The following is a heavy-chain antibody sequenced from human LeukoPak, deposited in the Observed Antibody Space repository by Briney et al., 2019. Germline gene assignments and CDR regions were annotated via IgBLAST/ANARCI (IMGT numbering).Heavy chain of an antibody. CDR1: GFTVGFTVSSQY. CDR2: IYTDGRR. CDR3: ARAIMVTTIYDS. Sequence: GGSLRLSCAASGFTVGFTVSSQYMSWVRQAPGKGLEWVSIIYTDGRRQYADSVKGRFTISRDNLKNTVYLEMNDLRVEDTAVYYCARAIMVTTIYDSWGQGTLVTVSS. V-gene: IGHV3-53*01. D-gene: IGHD2-8*01. J-gene: IGHJ4*02.